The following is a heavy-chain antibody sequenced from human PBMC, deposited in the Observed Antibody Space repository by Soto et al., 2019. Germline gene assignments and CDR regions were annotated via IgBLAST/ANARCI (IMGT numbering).Heavy chain of an antibody. D-gene: IGHD1-26*01. Sequence: ASLNVSCKPSRYTLTNFYMHWRRQAPGQGLEWMGIINPSGGSTTYPQKFQGRVTMTRDTSTSTVRMELITLRSEDTAVYYCARSQVGRPLDVWGPGTTVTVSS. CDR2: INPSGGST. J-gene: IGHJ6*02. CDR1: RYTLTNFY. CDR3: ARSQVGRPLDV. V-gene: IGHV1-46*01.